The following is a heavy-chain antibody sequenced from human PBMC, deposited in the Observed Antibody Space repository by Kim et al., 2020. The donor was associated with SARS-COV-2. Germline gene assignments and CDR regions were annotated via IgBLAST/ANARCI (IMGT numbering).Heavy chain of an antibody. D-gene: IGHD3-10*01. J-gene: IGHJ4*02. CDR3: ARVDYRNPGSVVRGAVLY. CDR2: IYYSGST. CDR1: GGSISSGGYY. Sequence: SETLSLTCTVSGGSISSGGYYWSWIRQHPGKGLEWIGYIYYSGSTYYNPSLKSRVTISVDTSKNQFSLKLSSVTAADTAVYYCARVDYRNPGSVVRGAVLYWGQGTLVTVSS. V-gene: IGHV4-31*03.